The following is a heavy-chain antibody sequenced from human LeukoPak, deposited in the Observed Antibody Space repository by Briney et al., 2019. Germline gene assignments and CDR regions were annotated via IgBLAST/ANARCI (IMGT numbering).Heavy chain of an antibody. CDR3: LKGRCLWGSYRLFED. V-gene: IGHV3-23*01. CDR1: GFVYSDYP. CDR2: YSGSGRSI. D-gene: IGHD3-16*01. Sequence: QPGGSLRLSCVPSGFVYSDYPMSGVRQAPGKGLEWVATYSGSGRSIYYVDSVKGGFNLSREISESTLFVHMNSQRVEDSALYLCLKGRCLWGSYRLFEDWGRATLVTVPS. J-gene: IGHJ4*02.